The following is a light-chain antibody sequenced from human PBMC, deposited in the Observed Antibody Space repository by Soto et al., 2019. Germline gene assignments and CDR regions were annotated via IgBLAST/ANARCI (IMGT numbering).Light chain of an antibody. CDR1: HSVSSSY. J-gene: IGKJ4*02. CDR2: DVS. CDR3: QQRHMWPIT. V-gene: IGKV3D-20*02. Sequence: EIVLTQSPGTLSFSPGERATLSCRASHSVSSSYLAWYQQKPGQAPRLLIYDVSNRATGIPARFSGSGSGTDFTLTISSLEPEDSAVYYCQQRHMWPITFGRGTKVDIK.